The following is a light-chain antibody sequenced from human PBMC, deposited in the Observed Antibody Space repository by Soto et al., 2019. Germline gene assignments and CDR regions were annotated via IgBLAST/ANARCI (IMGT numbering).Light chain of an antibody. CDR2: EVN. CDR1: SNDIGNYNL. J-gene: IGLJ1*01. CDR3: CSYAGSSNPYV. Sequence: QPASVSGSPGQSITISCTGTSNDIGNYNLVSWYQQHPGKAPKLMLYEVNKRPSGISNRFSGSKSGNAASLTISGLLAEDEADYFCCSYAGSSNPYVFGTGTKVTVL. V-gene: IGLV2-23*02.